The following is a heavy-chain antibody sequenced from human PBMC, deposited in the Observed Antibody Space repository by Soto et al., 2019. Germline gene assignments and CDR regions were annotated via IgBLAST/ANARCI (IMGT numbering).Heavy chain of an antibody. CDR1: GFTFSSFW. V-gene: IGHV3-7*01. CDR2: ISPDGSGK. Sequence: SGGSLRLSCAASGFTFSSFWMDWVRQAPGKGLEWVANISPDGSGKHYVDSVKGRFTISRDNAKNSLYLQMSSLTAEDSALYYCSRSLDSWGQGTRVTVSS. CDR3: SRSLDS. J-gene: IGHJ4*02.